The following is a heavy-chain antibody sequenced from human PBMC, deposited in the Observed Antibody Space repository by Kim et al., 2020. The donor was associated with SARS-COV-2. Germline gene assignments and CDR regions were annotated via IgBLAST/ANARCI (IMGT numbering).Heavy chain of an antibody. Sequence: SETLSLTCTVSGGSISSGGYYWSWIRQHPGKGLEWIGYIYYSGSTYYNPSLKSRITISVDTSKNQFSLRLSSVTAADTAVYYCARGGERYSYAHNWFDPWGQGTLVTVSS. CDR1: GGSISSGGYY. J-gene: IGHJ5*02. V-gene: IGHV4-31*03. D-gene: IGHD5-18*01. CDR2: IYYSGST. CDR3: ARGGERYSYAHNWFDP.